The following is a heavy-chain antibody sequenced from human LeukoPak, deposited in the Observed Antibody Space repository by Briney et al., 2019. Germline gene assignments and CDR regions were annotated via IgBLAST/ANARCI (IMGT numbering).Heavy chain of an antibody. J-gene: IGHJ6*02. CDR2: ISAYNGNT. D-gene: IGHD3-22*01. CDR3: ARTSDSSVSYYYYGMDV. Sequence: ASVKVSFKASGYTFTIYGISWVRQAPGQGLEWMGWISAYNGNTNYAQKLQGRVTMTTDTSTSTAYMELRSLRSDDTAVYYCARTSDSSVSYYYYGMDVWGQGTTVTVSS. CDR1: GYTFTIYG. V-gene: IGHV1-18*01.